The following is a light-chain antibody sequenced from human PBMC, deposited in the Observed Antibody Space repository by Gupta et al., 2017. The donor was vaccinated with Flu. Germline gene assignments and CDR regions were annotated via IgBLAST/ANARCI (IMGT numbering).Light chain of an antibody. J-gene: IGKJ4*01. CDR2: DAS. CDR1: QSVSSK. V-gene: IGKV3-15*01. Sequence: GTLSVSPGERVILSCRASQSVSSKVAWYQHRPGQAPRLLIYDASTRARGIPDKFIGSGYGTAFTLTISSRQSEDFALYYCQQYYNWPPITFGGGTKVEVK. CDR3: QQYYNWPPIT.